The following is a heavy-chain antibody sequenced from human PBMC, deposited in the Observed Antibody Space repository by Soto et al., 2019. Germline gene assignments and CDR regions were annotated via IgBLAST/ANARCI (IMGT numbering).Heavy chain of an antibody. V-gene: IGHV3-23*01. D-gene: IGHD3-3*01. CDR2: ISGSGSST. CDR1: GFTFSSYA. CDR3: AKMSDFWSGSPTYHFDY. Sequence: GGSLRLSCAASGFTFSSYAMSWVRQAPGKWLEWVSVISGSGSSTYYADSVKGRFTISRDNSKKTLYVQMNSLRAEDTAVYYCAKMSDFWSGSPTYHFDYWGQGTQVNVSS. J-gene: IGHJ4*02.